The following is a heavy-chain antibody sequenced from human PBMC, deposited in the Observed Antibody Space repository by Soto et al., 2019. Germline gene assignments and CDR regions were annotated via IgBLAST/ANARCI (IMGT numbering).Heavy chain of an antibody. CDR3: AKVPDYDILDDYYYGMDV. V-gene: IGHV3-30*18. J-gene: IGHJ6*02. CDR1: GFTFSSYG. D-gene: IGHD3-9*01. CDR2: ISYDGSNK. Sequence: PGGSLRLSCAASGFTFSSYGMHWVRQAPGKGLEWVAVISYDGSNKYYADSVKGRFTISRDNSKNTLYLQMNSLRAEDTAVYYCAKVPDYDILDDYYYGMDVWGQGTTVTVSS.